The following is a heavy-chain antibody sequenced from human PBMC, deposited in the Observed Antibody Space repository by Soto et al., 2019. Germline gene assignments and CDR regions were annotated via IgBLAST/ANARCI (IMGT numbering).Heavy chain of an antibody. CDR3: ARDRNYYHSSGYYYDDY. D-gene: IGHD3-22*01. J-gene: IGHJ4*02. CDR1: GGSISSYY. V-gene: IGHV4-59*12. CDR2: IYYSGST. Sequence: SEILSLTCTVSGGSISSYYWSWIRQPPGKGLEWIGYIYYSGSTNYNPSLKSRVTISVDRSKNQFSLKLSSVTAADTAVYYCARDRNYYHSSGYYYDDYWGQGTLVTVSS.